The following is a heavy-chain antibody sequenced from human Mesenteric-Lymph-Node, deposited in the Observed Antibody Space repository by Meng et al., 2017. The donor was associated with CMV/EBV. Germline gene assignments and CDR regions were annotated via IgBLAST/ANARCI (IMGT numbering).Heavy chain of an antibody. CDR2: IRSKAYGGTT. CDR1: GFTFSNYW. J-gene: IGHJ6*02. Sequence: GESLKISCAASGFTFSNYWMNWVRQAPGKGLEWVGFIRSKAYGGTTEYAASVKGRFTISRDDSKSIAYLQMNSLKTEDTAVYYCARDYGDGAVADFAVLYYGMDVWGQGTTVTVSS. V-gene: IGHV3-49*04. CDR3: ARDYGDGAVADFAVLYYGMDV. D-gene: IGHD6-19*01.